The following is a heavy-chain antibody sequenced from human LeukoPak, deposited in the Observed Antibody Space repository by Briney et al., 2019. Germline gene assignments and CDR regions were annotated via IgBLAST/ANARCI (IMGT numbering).Heavy chain of an antibody. J-gene: IGHJ4*02. CDR2: VYYYGTS. V-gene: IGHV4-39*01. CDR3: VRHISTNTGYFDS. Sequence: SETLSLTCTVSGGSINSHTYYWGWIRQPPGKGLEWIGFVYYYGTSYSNPSLKSRVAVFVDTSRDQFSLDLSFVTAADTALYYCVRHISTNTGYFDSCGQGPLVSVSS. CDR1: GGSINSHTYY. D-gene: IGHD5-24*01.